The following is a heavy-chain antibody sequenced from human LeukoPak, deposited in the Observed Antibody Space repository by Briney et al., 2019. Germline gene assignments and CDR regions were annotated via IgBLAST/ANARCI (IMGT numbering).Heavy chain of an antibody. J-gene: IGHJ5*01. CDR3: ARGAEGHNYGELDS. CDR1: GFTFSTYW. Sequence: GGSLRLSCAASGFTFSTYWMHWVRQIPGKGLVWLSRIHYDGTYTTYVDSVRGRFTISRDNTKSTLYLQMNSLRADDTVVYYCARGAEGHNYGELDSWGQGTLVTVSS. CDR2: IHYDGTYT. D-gene: IGHD5-18*01. V-gene: IGHV3-74*01.